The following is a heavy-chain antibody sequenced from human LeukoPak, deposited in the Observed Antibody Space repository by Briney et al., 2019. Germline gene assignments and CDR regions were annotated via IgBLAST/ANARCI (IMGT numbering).Heavy chain of an antibody. CDR1: GFTFGDYA. J-gene: IGHJ4*02. CDR3: TRDSGSYFNEYYFDY. V-gene: IGHV3-49*04. CDR2: IRSKAYGGTT. Sequence: PGGSLRLSCTASGFTFGDYAMSWVRQAPGKGLEWVGFIRSKAYGGTTEYAASVKGRFTISREDSKSIAYLQMNSLKTEDTAVYYCTRDSGSYFNEYYFDYWGQGTLVTVSS. D-gene: IGHD1-26*01.